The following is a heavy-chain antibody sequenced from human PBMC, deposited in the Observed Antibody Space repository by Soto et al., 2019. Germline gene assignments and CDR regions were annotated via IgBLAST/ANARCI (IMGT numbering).Heavy chain of an antibody. CDR1: GFTFSSYA. CDR2: ISGSGGST. CDR3: AKVYRSGWFYWYFDL. D-gene: IGHD6-19*01. V-gene: IGHV3-23*01. J-gene: IGHJ2*01. Sequence: EVQLLESGGGLVQPGGSLRLSCAASGFTFSSYAMSWVRQAPGKGLEWVSAISGSGGSTYYADSVKGRFTISRDNSKNRLYLQMNSLRAEDTAVYYCAKVYRSGWFYWYFDLWGRGTLVTVSS.